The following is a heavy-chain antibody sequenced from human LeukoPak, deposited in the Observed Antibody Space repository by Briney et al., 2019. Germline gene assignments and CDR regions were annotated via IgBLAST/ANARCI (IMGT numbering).Heavy chain of an antibody. CDR1: GFTFSNAW. J-gene: IGHJ4*02. CDR2: IKSKTDGGTT. V-gene: IGHV3-15*01. Sequence: PGGSLRLSCAASGFTFSNAWMGWVRQAPGKGLEWVGRIKSKTDGGTTDYAPPVKGRFTISRDDSKNTLYLQMNSLKTEDTAVYYCTTGGGRLLVWAYWGQGTLVTVSS. D-gene: IGHD5-12*01. CDR3: TTGGGRLLVWAY.